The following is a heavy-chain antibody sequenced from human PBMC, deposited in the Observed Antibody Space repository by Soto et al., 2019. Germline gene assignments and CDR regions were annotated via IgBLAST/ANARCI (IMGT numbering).Heavy chain of an antibody. J-gene: IGHJ5*02. CDR1: GYTFTSYG. CDR3: ARVVGALGHWFDP. CDR2: ISAYNYNT. D-gene: IGHD1-26*01. V-gene: IGHV1-18*01. Sequence: ASVKVSCKASGYTFTSYGLSWVRQAPGQRLEWMGRISAYNYNTNYAQKLRGRVTMTTDTSTSTAYMELRSLRSDDTAVYYCARVVGALGHWFDPWGQGTLVTVSS.